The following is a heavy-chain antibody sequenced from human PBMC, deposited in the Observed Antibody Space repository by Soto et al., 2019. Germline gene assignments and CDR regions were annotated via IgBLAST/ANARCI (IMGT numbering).Heavy chain of an antibody. CDR3: ARDGSDCSGGSCYSYAFDI. V-gene: IGHV4-59*01. J-gene: IGHJ3*02. CDR2: IYYSGST. CDR1: GGSISSYY. D-gene: IGHD2-15*01. Sequence: SETLSLTCTVSGGSISSYYWSWIRQPPGKGLEWIGYIYYSGSTNYNPSLKSRVTISVDTSKNQFSLKLSSVTAADTAVHYCARDGSDCSGGSCYSYAFDIWGQGTMVTVSS.